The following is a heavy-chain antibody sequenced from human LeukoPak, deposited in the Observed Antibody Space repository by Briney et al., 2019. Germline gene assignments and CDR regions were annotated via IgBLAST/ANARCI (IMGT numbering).Heavy chain of an antibody. CDR1: GGSISSYY. CDR3: ARAKGYSSTRAPNWYFDL. Sequence: SETLSLTCTVSGGSISSYYWSWIRQPPGKGLEWIGYIYYSGSTNYNPSLKSRVTISVDTSKNQFSLKLSSVTAAGTAVYYCARAKGYSSTRAPNWYFDLWGRGTLVTVSS. J-gene: IGHJ2*01. CDR2: IYYSGST. V-gene: IGHV4-59*01. D-gene: IGHD6-13*01.